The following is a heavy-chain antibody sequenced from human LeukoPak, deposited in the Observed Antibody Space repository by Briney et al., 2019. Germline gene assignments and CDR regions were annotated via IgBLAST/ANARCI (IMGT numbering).Heavy chain of an antibody. CDR2: IYFSGST. CDR1: GGSISSGDYY. Sequence: SETLSLTCTVSGGSISSGDYYWSWIRQPPGKGLEWIGYIYFSGSTFYNPSLKSRVTISADTSRTQFSLRLSSVTAADTAVYYCARVGYCSSPSCYYYYSYMDVWGTGTTVTVSS. J-gene: IGHJ6*03. D-gene: IGHD2-2*03. V-gene: IGHV4-30-4*08. CDR3: ARVGYCSSPSCYYYYSYMDV.